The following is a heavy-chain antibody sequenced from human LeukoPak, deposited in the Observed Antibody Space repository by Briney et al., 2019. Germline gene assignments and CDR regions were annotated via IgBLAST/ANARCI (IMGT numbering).Heavy chain of an antibody. J-gene: IGHJ4*02. D-gene: IGHD6-13*01. Sequence: PGGSLRLSCAASGFTFSSYGMHWVRQAPGKGLEWVAVIWYDGRNKNYADSVKGRFTISRDNSKNTLYLQMNSLRAEDTAMYYCARATGIPAAGIFDYWGQGSLVTVSS. CDR3: ARATGIPAAGIFDY. CDR1: GFTFSSYG. V-gene: IGHV3-33*01. CDR2: IWYDGRNK.